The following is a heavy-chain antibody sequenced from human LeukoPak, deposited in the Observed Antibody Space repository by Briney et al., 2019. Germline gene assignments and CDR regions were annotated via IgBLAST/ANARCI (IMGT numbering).Heavy chain of an antibody. CDR1: GGSISSYY. CDR3: AGLLIVVIPSRYWYFDL. J-gene: IGHJ2*01. D-gene: IGHD3-22*01. V-gene: IGHV4-59*01. CDR2: IYYSGST. Sequence: PSETLSLTCTVSGGSISSYYWSWIRQPPGKGLEWIGYIYYSGSTNYNPSVKSLVTISVDTSKNQFSLNPSSVTAAGTAGYYCAGLLIVVIPSRYWYFDLWGRGTLVTVSS.